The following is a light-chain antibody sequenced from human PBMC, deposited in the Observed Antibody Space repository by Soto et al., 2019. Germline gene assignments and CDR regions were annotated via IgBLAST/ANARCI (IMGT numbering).Light chain of an antibody. CDR1: QSVSSY. Sequence: EIVLTQSPGTLSLSPGERATLSCRASQSVSSYLAWYQQKPGQAPRLLIYDASTRATGISARFSGSGSGTDFTLTISSLEPEDFAVYYCQQRSNWPVTFGQGTKVGVK. J-gene: IGKJ1*01. V-gene: IGKV3-11*01. CDR3: QQRSNWPVT. CDR2: DAS.